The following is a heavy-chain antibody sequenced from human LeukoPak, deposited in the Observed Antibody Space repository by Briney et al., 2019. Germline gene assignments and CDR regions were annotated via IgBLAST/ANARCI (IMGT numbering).Heavy chain of an antibody. V-gene: IGHV7-4-1*02. CDR3: ARDWGRESYSSSSLGY. J-gene: IGHJ4*02. CDR1: GYTFTSYG. D-gene: IGHD6-13*01. CDR2: INTNTGNP. Sequence: ASVKVSCKASGYTFTSYGISWVRQAPGQGLEWMGWINTNTGNPTYAQGFTGRFVFSLDTSVSTAYLQISSLKAEDTAVYYCARDWGRESYSSSSLGYWGQGTLVTVSS.